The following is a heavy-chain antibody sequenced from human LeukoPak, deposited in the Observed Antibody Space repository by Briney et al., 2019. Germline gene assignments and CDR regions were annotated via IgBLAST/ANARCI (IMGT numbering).Heavy chain of an antibody. V-gene: IGHV1-2*02. Sequence: ASVKVSCMASGYTFTGYYMHWVRQAPGQGLEWMGWINPNSGGTNYAQKFQGRVTMTRDTSISTAYMELSRLRSDDTAVYYCARDIVVVVAATSRFDPWGQGTLVTVSS. D-gene: IGHD2-15*01. CDR3: ARDIVVVVAATSRFDP. CDR2: INPNSGGT. J-gene: IGHJ5*02. CDR1: GYTFTGYY.